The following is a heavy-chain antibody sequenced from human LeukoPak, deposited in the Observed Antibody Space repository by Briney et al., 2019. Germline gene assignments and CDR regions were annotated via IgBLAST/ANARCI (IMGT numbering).Heavy chain of an antibody. Sequence: GGSLRLSCAASGFTFSSYAMSWVRQAPGKGLEWVSAISGSGGSTYYADSVKGRFTISRDNSKNTLYLQMNSLRAEDTAVYYCAKDDSSGYYLGYFDYWGQGTLVTVSS. D-gene: IGHD3-22*01. CDR1: GFTFSSYA. CDR3: AKDDSSGYYLGYFDY. V-gene: IGHV3-23*01. CDR2: ISGSGGST. J-gene: IGHJ4*02.